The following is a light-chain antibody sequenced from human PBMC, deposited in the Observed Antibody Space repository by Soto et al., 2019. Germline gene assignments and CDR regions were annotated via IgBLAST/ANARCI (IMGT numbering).Light chain of an antibody. CDR2: SND. J-gene: IGLJ2*01. CDR3: ATWDDNLSGVI. V-gene: IGLV1-47*02. Sequence: QAVVTQPPSASGTPGQRVTILCSGSRSNIGSNFVYWYQHLPGTAPKLLIFSNDQRPSGVPDRFSGSRSGTSAFLAISGLRSEDEADYYCATWDDNLSGVIFGGGTKLTVL. CDR1: RSNIGSNF.